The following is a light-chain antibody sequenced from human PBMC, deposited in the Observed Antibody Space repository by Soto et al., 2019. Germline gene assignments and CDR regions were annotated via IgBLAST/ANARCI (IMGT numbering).Light chain of an antibody. CDR3: QQRSNWPRT. CDR1: QSVSSY. Sequence: EIVLTQSPATLSLSPGERATLSCRASQSVSSYLAWYQQKPGQTPRLLIYDAFNRATGIPARFSGSGSGTDFTLTISSLEPEDFAVYYCQQRSNWPRTFGQGTKV. V-gene: IGKV3-11*01. J-gene: IGKJ1*01. CDR2: DAF.